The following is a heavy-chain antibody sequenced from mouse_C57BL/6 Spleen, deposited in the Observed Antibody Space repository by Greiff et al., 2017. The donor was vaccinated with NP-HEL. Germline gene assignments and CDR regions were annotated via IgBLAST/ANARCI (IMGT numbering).Heavy chain of an antibody. Sequence: QVQLKESGAELARPGASVKLSCKASGYTFTSYGISWVKQRTGQGLEWIGEIYPRSGNTYYNEKFKGKATLTADKSSSTAYMELRSLTSEDSAVYFCARYYSNYENYAMDYWGQGTSVTVSS. CDR1: GYTFTSYG. V-gene: IGHV1-81*01. D-gene: IGHD2-5*01. CDR2: IYPRSGNT. J-gene: IGHJ4*01. CDR3: ARYYSNYENYAMDY.